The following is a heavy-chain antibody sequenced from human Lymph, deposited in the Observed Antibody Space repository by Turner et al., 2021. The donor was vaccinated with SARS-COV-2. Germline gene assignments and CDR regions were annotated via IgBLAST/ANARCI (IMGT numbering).Heavy chain of an antibody. Sequence: QVQLVQSGAEVKKPGASVKVSCKVSGYTLTELSMHWVRQAPGKGLEWMGGFDPEDGKTIYAQKFQDRVTMTEDTSTDTAYIELSSLRSEDTAVYYCATDRSSGWPHYYYYTMDVWGQGTTVTVSS. J-gene: IGHJ6*02. V-gene: IGHV1-24*01. D-gene: IGHD6-19*01. CDR1: GYTLTELS. CDR2: FDPEDGKT. CDR3: ATDRSSGWPHYYYYTMDV.